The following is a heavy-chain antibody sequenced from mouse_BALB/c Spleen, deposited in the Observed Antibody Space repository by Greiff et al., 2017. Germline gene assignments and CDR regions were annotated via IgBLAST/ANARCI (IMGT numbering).Heavy chain of an antibody. CDR3: ARGSSGYGDY. V-gene: IGHV14-3*02. D-gene: IGHD3-1*01. Sequence: VQLQQSGAELVKPGASVKLSCTASGFNIKDNYMHWVKQRPEQGLEWIGRIDPANGNTKYDPKFQGKATITADTSSNTAYLQLSSLTSEDAAVYYCARGSSGYGDYWGQGTTLTVSS. J-gene: IGHJ2*01. CDR2: IDPANGNT. CDR1: GFNIKDNY.